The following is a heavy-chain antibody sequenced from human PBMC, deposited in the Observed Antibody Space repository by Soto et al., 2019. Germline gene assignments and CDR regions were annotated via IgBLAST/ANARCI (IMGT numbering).Heavy chain of an antibody. J-gene: IGHJ4*02. D-gene: IGHD2-2*01. CDR1: GYTFTSYD. V-gene: IGHV1-8*01. CDR2: MNPNSGNT. CDR3: ARGSVQGSSTSCYGCSDFDY. Sequence: ASVKVSCKASGYTFTSYDINWVRQATGQGLEWMGWMNPNSGNTGYAQKFQGRVTMTRNTSISTAYMELSSLRAEDTAVYYCARGSVQGSSTSCYGCSDFDYWGQGTLVTVSS.